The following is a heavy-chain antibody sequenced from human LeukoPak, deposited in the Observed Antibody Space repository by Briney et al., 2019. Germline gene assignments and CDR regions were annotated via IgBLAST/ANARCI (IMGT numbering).Heavy chain of an antibody. D-gene: IGHD6-19*01. J-gene: IGHJ5*02. V-gene: IGHV1-2*02. CDR3: ARDSSGWYDGPNNWFDP. CDR1: GYTFTGYY. CDR2: INPNSGGT. Sequence: ASVKVSCKASGYTFTGYYMHWVRQAPGQGLEWMGWINPNSGGTNYAQKFQGRVTMTRGTSISTAYMELSRLRSDDTAVYYCARDSSGWYDGPNNWFDPWGQGTLVTVSS.